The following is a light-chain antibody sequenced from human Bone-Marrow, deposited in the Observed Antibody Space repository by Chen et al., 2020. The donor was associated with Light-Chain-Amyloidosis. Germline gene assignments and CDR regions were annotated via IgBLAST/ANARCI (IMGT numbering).Light chain of an antibody. J-gene: IGLJ3*02. V-gene: IGLV3-21*02. CDR2: DDS. CDR3: QVWDRSSDRPV. Sequence: SYVLTQPSSVSVAPGQTATTAGGGNNIGSTSVHWYQQTPGHAPLLVVYDDSDRPSGIPERLSGSNSGNTATLTISRVEAGDEADYYCQVWDRSSDRPVFGGGTKLTVL. CDR1: NIGSTS.